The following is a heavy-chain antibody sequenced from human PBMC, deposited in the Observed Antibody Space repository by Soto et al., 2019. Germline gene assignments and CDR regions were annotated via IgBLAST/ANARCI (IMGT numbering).Heavy chain of an antibody. Sequence: SETLSLTCTVSGGSISSYYWSWIRQPPGKGLEWIGYIYYSGSTNYNPSLKSRVTISVDTSKNQFSLKLSSVTAADTAVYYCARDSIVGAYYYGMDVWGRGTTVTVSS. J-gene: IGHJ6*02. CDR2: IYYSGST. CDR3: ARDSIVGAYYYGMDV. V-gene: IGHV4-59*01. D-gene: IGHD1-26*01. CDR1: GGSISSYY.